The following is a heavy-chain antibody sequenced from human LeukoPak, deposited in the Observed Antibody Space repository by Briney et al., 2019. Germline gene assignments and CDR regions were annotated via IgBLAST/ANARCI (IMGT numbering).Heavy chain of an antibody. J-gene: IGHJ2*01. CDR1: GFAFSSYG. CDR2: ISHDGSDK. Sequence: GGSLRLSCAASGFAFSSYGMHWVRQAPGKGLEWVAAISHDGSDKYYADSVKGRFTISRDNSKNTVFLEMNSLRSEDTALYLCARDAGWLRFYWYFDLWGRGTLVAVSS. D-gene: IGHD5-24*01. V-gene: IGHV3-30*03. CDR3: ARDAGWLRFYWYFDL.